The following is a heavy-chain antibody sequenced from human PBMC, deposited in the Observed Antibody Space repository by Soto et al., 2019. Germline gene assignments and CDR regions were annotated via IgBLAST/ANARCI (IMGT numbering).Heavy chain of an antibody. J-gene: IGHJ4*02. CDR1: GFTFDDYG. CDR3: AKETTVGLTGPNYFDY. V-gene: IGHV3-23*01. D-gene: IGHD4-4*01. Sequence: PGGSLRLSCAASGFTFDDYGMSWVRQAPGKGLEWVSAISGSGGSTYYADSVKGRFTISRDNSKNTLYLQMNSLRAEDTAVYYCAKETTVGLTGPNYFDYWGQGTLVTVSS. CDR2: ISGSGGST.